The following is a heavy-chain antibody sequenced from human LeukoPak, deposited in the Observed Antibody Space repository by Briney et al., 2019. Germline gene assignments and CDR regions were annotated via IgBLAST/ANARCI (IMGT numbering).Heavy chain of an antibody. V-gene: IGHV3-33*01. CDR2: IWYDGSNN. CDR3: ARSLERDYHGSGTYYMNNWFDP. J-gene: IGHJ5*02. CDR1: GFTLSNYG. D-gene: IGHD3-10*01. Sequence: RGSLRLSCAASGFTLSNYGMHWVRQAPRKGLEWVAVIWYDGSNNYYADSVKGRFTISRDTSKNTLYLQMNSLRAEDTAVYYCARSLERDYHGSGTYYMNNWFDPWGQGTLVTVTS.